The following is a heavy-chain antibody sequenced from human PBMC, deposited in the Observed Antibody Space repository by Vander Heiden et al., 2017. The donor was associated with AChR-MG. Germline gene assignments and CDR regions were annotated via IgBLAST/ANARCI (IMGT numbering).Heavy chain of an antibody. CDR1: GGSFSSSHC. V-gene: IGHV4-4*02. Sequence: QVQLQESAPGLVMPSGTLPLTSGVSGGSFSSSHCWHCVRQPPGKGLKWIGKIYHSGSSNDNPSLKSRVTMSVEKSKSQFSLKLSSVTAADTAVYYCARGGSGFDYWGQGTLVTVSS. CDR2: IYHSGSS. J-gene: IGHJ4*02. CDR3: ARGGSGFDY. D-gene: IGHD1-26*01.